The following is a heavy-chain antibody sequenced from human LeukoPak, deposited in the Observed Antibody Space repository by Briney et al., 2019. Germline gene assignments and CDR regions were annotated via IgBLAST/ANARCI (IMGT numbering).Heavy chain of an antibody. D-gene: IGHD3-22*01. V-gene: IGHV4-59*01. CDR1: GGSMRSYY. CDR2: IYYSGST. CDR3: ARGYYDSSGYNGMDV. Sequence: SETLSLTCTVSGGSMRSYYWSWIRQPPGKGLEWIGYIYYSGSTNYNPSLKSRVTISVDTSKNQFSLKLSPVTAADTAVYYCARGYYDSSGYNGMDVWGQGTTVTVSS. J-gene: IGHJ6*02.